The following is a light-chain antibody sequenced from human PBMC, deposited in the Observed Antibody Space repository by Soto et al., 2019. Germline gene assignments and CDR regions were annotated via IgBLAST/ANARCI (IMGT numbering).Light chain of an antibody. J-gene: IGKJ2*01. Sequence: DIVMTQSPDSLAVSLGERATINCKSSQRVLYSSNNKNYLAWYQQKPGQPPKLLIYWASTRESGVPDRFSGSGSGTDFTLTISSLQAEDVVVYYCQQYYSTPYTFGQGTKLEIK. V-gene: IGKV4-1*01. CDR1: QRVLYSSNNKNY. CDR2: WAS. CDR3: QQYYSTPYT.